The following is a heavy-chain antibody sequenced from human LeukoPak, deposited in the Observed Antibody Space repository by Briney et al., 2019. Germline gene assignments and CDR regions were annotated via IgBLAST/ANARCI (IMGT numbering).Heavy chain of an antibody. Sequence: GASVKVSCKASGYTFTSYDINWVRQATGQGLEWMGWMNPNSGNTGYAQKFQGRVTMTRNTSISTAYMELSSLRSEDTAVYYCARDPTVTNSGFFDYWGQGTLVTVSS. V-gene: IGHV1-8*01. J-gene: IGHJ4*02. D-gene: IGHD4-17*01. CDR1: GYTFTSYD. CDR2: MNPNSGNT. CDR3: ARDPTVTNSGFFDY.